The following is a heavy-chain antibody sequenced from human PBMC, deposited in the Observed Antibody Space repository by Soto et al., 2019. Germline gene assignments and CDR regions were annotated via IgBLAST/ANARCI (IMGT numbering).Heavy chain of an antibody. J-gene: IGHJ6*02. D-gene: IGHD3-9*01. CDR3: ASLPSYLDGLSNVPYYYYGMDV. V-gene: IGHV4-39*01. CDR1: GGSISSSSYY. CDR2: IYYSGST. Sequence: SETLSLSCTVSGGSISSSSYYWGWIRQPPGKGLEWIGSIYYSGSTYYNPSLKSRVNISVDTSKNPFSLKLSSVTAADTAVYSCASLPSYLDGLSNVPYYYYGMDVWAQGTTV.